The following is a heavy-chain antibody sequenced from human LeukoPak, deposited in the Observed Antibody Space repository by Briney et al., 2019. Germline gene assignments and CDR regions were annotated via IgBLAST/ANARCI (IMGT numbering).Heavy chain of an antibody. V-gene: IGHV4-34*01. Sequence: SETLSLTCAVSGGSISSGGYSWSWIRQPPGKGLEWIGEINHSGSTNYNPSLKSRVTISVDTSKNQFSLKLSSVTAADTAVYYCAREVSSSRTEFGYWGQGTLVTVSS. CDR2: INHSGST. CDR3: AREVSSSRTEFGY. CDR1: GGSISSGGYS. D-gene: IGHD6-6*01. J-gene: IGHJ4*02.